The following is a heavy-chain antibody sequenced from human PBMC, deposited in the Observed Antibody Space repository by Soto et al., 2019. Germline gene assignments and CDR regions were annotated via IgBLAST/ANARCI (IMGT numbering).Heavy chain of an antibody. CDR1: GFSFGSYS. CDR2: IGGDAVTT. Sequence: EVQLLESGGGLVQPGGSLRLSCAASGFSFGSYSMTWVRQAPGKGLEWVSVIGGDAVTTYYADSVKGRFTVSRDNFKNTVPVQVNSLRAEDTVVYYCAKALYIITYARGLDVWGQGTTVTVSS. CDR3: AKALYIITYARGLDV. V-gene: IGHV3-23*01. D-gene: IGHD3-16*01. J-gene: IGHJ6*02.